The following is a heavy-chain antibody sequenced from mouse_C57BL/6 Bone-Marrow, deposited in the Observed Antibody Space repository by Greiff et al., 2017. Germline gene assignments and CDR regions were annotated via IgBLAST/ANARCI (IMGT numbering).Heavy chain of an antibody. CDR2: ISGGGGNT. Sequence: EVMLVESGGGLVKPGGSLKLSCAASGFTFSSYTMSWVRQTPEKRLQWVAAISGGGGNTYYPDSVKGRFTISGECDKYIVYLQINSLRSEDTALYYCSRQVTTGQATEYFGVWGTGTTVTVSS. V-gene: IGHV5-9*01. D-gene: IGHD1-1*01. J-gene: IGHJ1*03. CDR1: GFTFSSYT. CDR3: SRQVTTGQATEYFGV.